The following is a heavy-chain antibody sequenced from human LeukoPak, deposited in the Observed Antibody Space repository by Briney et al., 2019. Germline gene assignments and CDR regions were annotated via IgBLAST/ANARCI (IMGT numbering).Heavy chain of an antibody. Sequence: GEPLKISCKVAGYIFPNYWIGWVRQMPGGGLDCMGIMYPGDSDTRYSPSFQGQVTISADKSVNSVYLQWSSLKASDTAMYYCASQLAARPGGFDYWGQGTLVTVS. CDR2: MYPGDSDT. CDR1: GYIFPNYW. V-gene: IGHV5-51*01. CDR3: ASQLAARPGGFDY. D-gene: IGHD6-6*01. J-gene: IGHJ4*02.